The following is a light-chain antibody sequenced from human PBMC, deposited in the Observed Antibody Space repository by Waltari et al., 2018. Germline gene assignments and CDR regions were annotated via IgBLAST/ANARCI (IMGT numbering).Light chain of an antibody. CDR2: HNF. Sequence: QSVLTQPPSVSGAPGQTVTISCIGSTSNIGAASDVHWYQHLPGTAPNLPIFHNFVRPSGVPDRFSASKSGTPASLAMSGLQAEDEAAYYCQSYDSLSALYVFGTGTKVSAL. CDR1: TSNIGAASD. V-gene: IGLV1-40*01. CDR3: QSYDSLSALYV. J-gene: IGLJ1*01.